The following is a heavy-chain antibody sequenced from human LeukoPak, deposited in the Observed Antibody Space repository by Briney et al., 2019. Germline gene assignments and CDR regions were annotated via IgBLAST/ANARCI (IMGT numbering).Heavy chain of an antibody. J-gene: IGHJ6*03. D-gene: IGHD6-13*01. CDR1: GGSISSGSYY. CDR2: IYTSGST. CDR3: ARGGIAAPGYYYYYQMDV. V-gene: IGHV4-61*02. Sequence: SETLSLTCTVSGGSISSGSYYWSWIRQPAGKGLEWIGRIYTSGSTTYNPSLKSRVTISVDTSKNQFSLKLSSVTAADTAVYYCARGGIAAPGYYYYYQMDVWGKGTTVTVSS.